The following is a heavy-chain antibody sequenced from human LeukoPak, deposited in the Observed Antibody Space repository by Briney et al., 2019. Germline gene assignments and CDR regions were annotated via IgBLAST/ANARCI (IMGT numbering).Heavy chain of an antibody. V-gene: IGHV4-59*01. J-gene: IGHJ4*02. D-gene: IGHD6-19*01. CDR2: IYYSGST. CDR3: ARASYSSGWFDY. Sequence: PSETLSLNCTVSGGSISSYYWSWIRQPPGKGLEWIGYIYYSGSTNYNPSLKSRVTISVDTSKNQFSLKLSSVTAADTAVYYCARASYSSGWFDYWGQGTLVTVSS. CDR1: GGSISSYY.